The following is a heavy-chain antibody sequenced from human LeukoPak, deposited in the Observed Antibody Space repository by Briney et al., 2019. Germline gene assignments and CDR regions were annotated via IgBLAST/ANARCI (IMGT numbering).Heavy chain of an antibody. CDR1: GYSFTSYW. Sequence: GASLKISCKGSGYSFTSYWIGCVRQMPAKGLEWMGIIYPGDSDTRYGPSFQGQVTISADKSISTAYLQRSSLKASDTAMYYCARPPHMMGAFDIWGQGTMVTVSS. J-gene: IGHJ3*02. V-gene: IGHV5-51*01. D-gene: IGHD3-16*01. CDR2: IYPGDSDT. CDR3: ARPPHMMGAFDI.